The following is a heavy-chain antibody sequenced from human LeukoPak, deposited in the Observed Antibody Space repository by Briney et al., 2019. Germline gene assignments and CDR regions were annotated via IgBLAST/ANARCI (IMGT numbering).Heavy chain of an antibody. Sequence: PSETLSLTCTVSGGSISSCGYYWSWIRQDPGKGLECGVYSYYSGSTYYDPVLRSLVTISVDTSKTQFSLNLSSATAADTAVSYCTRHRVHIVAKTIDYWGQGNLVTASS. CDR2: SYYSGST. D-gene: IGHD5-12*01. J-gene: IGHJ4*02. CDR1: GGSISSCGYY. CDR3: TRHRVHIVAKTIDY. V-gene: IGHV4-31*01.